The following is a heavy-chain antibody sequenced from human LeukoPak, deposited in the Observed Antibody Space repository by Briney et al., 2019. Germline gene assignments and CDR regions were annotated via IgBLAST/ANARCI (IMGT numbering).Heavy chain of an antibody. V-gene: IGHV4-38-2*02. Sequence: PSETLSLTCTVSGYSISSGYYWGWIRQPPGKGLEWIASIYHSGCTYYKPSLKSRVTISVDKSKNQFSLKVSSVTAADTAVYYCARCQGRLCWFDPWGQGTLVTVSS. CDR3: ARCQGRLCWFDP. CDR1: GYSISSGYY. CDR2: IYHSGCT. D-gene: IGHD6-19*01. J-gene: IGHJ5*02.